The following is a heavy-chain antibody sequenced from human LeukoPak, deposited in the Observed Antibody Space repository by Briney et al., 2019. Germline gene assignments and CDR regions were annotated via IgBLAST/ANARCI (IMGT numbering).Heavy chain of an antibody. CDR3: ARRVSSSSLSYYYYYMDV. Sequence: GGSLRLSCAASGFTFSSYGMHWVRQAPGKGLEWVAVIWYDGSNKYYADSVKGRLTISRDNSKNTLYLQMNSLRAEDTAVYYCARRVSSSSLSYYYYYMDVWGKGTTVTVSS. V-gene: IGHV3-33*01. J-gene: IGHJ6*03. D-gene: IGHD6-6*01. CDR1: GFTFSSYG. CDR2: IWYDGSNK.